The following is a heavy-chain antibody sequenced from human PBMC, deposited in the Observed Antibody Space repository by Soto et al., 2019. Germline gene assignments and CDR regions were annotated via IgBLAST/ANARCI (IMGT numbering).Heavy chain of an antibody. CDR1: GGSISSGGYY. CDR3: ARAKPTLYYDGSDYGINAFDI. CDR2: IYYSGST. Sequence: QMQLQESGPGLVKPSQTLSLTCTVSGGSISSGGYYWSWIRQHPGKGLEWIGYIYYSGSTYYNPSLMRGVTISVDTSKNQFSLTLSSVTASDTAVYYCARAKPTLYYDGSDYGINAFDIWGKGTMFIVSS. D-gene: IGHD3-16*01. J-gene: IGHJ3*02. V-gene: IGHV4-31*03.